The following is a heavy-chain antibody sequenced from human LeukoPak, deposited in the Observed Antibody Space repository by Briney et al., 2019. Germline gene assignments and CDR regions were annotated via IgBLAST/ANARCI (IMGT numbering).Heavy chain of an antibody. V-gene: IGHV3-53*04. Sequence: GGSLRLSCAASGFTVSSNYMSWVRQAPGKGLEWVSVIYSGGSTYYADSVKGRFTISRHNSKNTLYLQMNSLRAEDTAVYYCARASSIAVAGSLYYYYDMDVWGQGTTVTVSS. CDR1: GFTVSSNY. D-gene: IGHD6-19*01. CDR3: ARASSIAVAGSLYYYYDMDV. J-gene: IGHJ6*02. CDR2: IYSGGST.